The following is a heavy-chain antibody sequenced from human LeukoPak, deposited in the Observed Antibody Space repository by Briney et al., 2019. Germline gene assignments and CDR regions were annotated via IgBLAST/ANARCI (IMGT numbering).Heavy chain of an antibody. CDR2: IIPIFGTA. V-gene: IGHV1-69*01. D-gene: IGHD2-8*01. CDR3: ARSPQYCTNGVCLPSNWFDP. Sequence: SVNVSCKASVGTFSSYAISWVRQAPGQGLEWVGGIIPIFGTANYAQKFQGRVTITADESTSTAYMELSSLRSEDTAVYYCARSPQYCTNGVCLPSNWFDPWGQGTLVTVSS. CDR1: VGTFSSYA. J-gene: IGHJ5*02.